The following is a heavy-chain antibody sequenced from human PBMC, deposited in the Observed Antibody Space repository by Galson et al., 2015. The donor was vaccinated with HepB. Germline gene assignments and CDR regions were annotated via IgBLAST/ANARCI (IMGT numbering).Heavy chain of an antibody. J-gene: IGHJ4*02. D-gene: IGHD6-19*01. CDR1: GYNFTTSW. CDR2: IDPSDSYT. Sequence: QSGAEVKKPGESLRISCKGSGYNFTTSWISWVRQMPGKGLEWMGRIDPSDSYTNYSPSFQGHVTISADKSISTAYLQWSSLKASDTAMYYCARNPIDDYSSGVDYWGQGTLVTVSS. V-gene: IGHV5-10-1*01. CDR3: ARNPIDDYSSGVDY.